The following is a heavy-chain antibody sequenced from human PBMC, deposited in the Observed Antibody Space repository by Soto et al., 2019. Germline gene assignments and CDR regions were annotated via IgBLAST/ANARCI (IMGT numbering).Heavy chain of an antibody. D-gene: IGHD3-16*02. Sequence: SETLSLTCTVSSGSISTYYWSWIRQPPGKGLEWIGYIYYSGSTNYNPSLKSRVTISVDTSKNQFSLKLSSVTAADTAVYYCARAGMITFGGVIVTPNNWFDPWGQGTLVTVSS. CDR1: SGSISTYY. CDR3: ARAGMITFGGVIVTPNNWFDP. V-gene: IGHV4-59*12. J-gene: IGHJ5*02. CDR2: IYYSGST.